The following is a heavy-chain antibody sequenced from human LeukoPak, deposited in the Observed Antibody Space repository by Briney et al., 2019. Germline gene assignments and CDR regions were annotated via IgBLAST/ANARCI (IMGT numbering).Heavy chain of an antibody. D-gene: IGHD2-2*01. CDR1: GGTFSSYA. CDR2: ISAYNGNT. V-gene: IGHV1-18*01. J-gene: IGHJ5*02. Sequence: GASMKVSCKASGGTFSSYAISWVRQAPGQGLEWMGWISAYNGNTNYAQKLQGRVTMTTDTSTSTAYMELRSLRSDDTAVYYCARAPYYCSSTSCSSNWFDPWGQGTLVTVSS. CDR3: ARAPYYCSSTSCSSNWFDP.